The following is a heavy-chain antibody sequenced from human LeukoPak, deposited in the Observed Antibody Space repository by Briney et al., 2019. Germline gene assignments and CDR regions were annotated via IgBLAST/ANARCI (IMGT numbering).Heavy chain of an antibody. CDR1: GFTFSSYW. V-gene: IGHV3-74*01. J-gene: IGHJ4*02. Sequence: GGSLRLSCAASGFTFSSYWMHWVRQAPGKGLVWVSRINTDGSSTSYADSVKGRFTISRDNAKNTLYLQMNSLRAEDTAVYYCAALWGAVAHPDYWGQGTLVTVSS. CDR2: INTDGSST. D-gene: IGHD4-23*01. CDR3: AALWGAVAHPDY.